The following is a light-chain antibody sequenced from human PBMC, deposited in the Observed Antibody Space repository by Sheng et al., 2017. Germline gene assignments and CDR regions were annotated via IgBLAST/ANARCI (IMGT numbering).Light chain of an antibody. Sequence: SYDLTQPPSVSVSPGQTAKITCSGDALPKQYVYWYQQKPGQAPVLVIYSDRERPSGIPERFSGSSSGTTVTLTISGVQAEDEADYYCQSADSTGTYPLVFGTGPRSPS. CDR2: SDR. CDR1: ALPKQY. J-gene: IGLJ1*01. CDR3: QSADSTGTYPLV. V-gene: IGLV3-25*03.